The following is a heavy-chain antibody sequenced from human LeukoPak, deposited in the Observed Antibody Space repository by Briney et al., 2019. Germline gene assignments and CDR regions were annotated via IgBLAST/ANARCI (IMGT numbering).Heavy chain of an antibody. CDR1: GFTFSSYA. CDR2: ISSSSSYI. V-gene: IGHV3-21*01. J-gene: IGHJ4*02. D-gene: IGHD5-12*01. Sequence: GASLRLSCAASGFTFSSYAMNWVRQAPGKGLEWVSSISSSSSYIYYADSVKGRFTISRDNAKNSLYLQMNSLRAEDTAVYYCARDQRGYSGYEIDYWGQGTLVTVSS. CDR3: ARDQRGYSGYEIDY.